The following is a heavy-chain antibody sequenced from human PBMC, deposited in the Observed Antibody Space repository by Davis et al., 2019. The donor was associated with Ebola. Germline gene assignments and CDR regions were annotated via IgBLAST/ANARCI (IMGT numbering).Heavy chain of an antibody. J-gene: IGHJ4*02. CDR3: ARGLYGWYYFDY. CDR1: GYTFTSYD. D-gene: IGHD6-19*01. V-gene: IGHV1-2*06. Sequence: AASVKVSCKASGYTFTSYDINWVRQATGQGLEWMGRISPNSGGTNYAQKFQGRVTMTRDTSISTAYMELSRLTSDDTAVYYCARGLYGWYYFDYWGQGTLVTVSS. CDR2: ISPNSGGT.